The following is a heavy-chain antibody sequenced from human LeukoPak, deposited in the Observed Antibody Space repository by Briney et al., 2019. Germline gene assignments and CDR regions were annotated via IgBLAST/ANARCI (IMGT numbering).Heavy chain of an antibody. CDR3: AMYIWFGELPLDY. CDR1: GGSFSGYY. J-gene: IGHJ4*02. D-gene: IGHD3-10*01. Sequence: SETLSLTCAVCGGSFSGYYWSWLRQPPGKGMEWIGEINHSGSTNYNPSLKSRVTISVDTSKNQFSLKLSSVTAADTAVYYCAMYIWFGELPLDYWGQGTLVTVSS. CDR2: INHSGST. V-gene: IGHV4-34*01.